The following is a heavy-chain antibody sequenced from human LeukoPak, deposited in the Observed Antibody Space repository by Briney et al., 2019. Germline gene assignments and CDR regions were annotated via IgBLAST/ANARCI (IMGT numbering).Heavy chain of an antibody. CDR2: MYFGGSS. Sequence: SETLSLTCTVSGGSISSYYWSWIRQPPGKGLEWIGYMYFGGSSNYNPSLKSRVTISVDTSKNQLSLNLNAVTAADTAVYYCTRASRGYSYGFAEYWGQGTLVTVSS. CDR3: TRASRGYSYGFAEY. V-gene: IGHV4-59*01. J-gene: IGHJ4*02. CDR1: GGSISSYY. D-gene: IGHD5-18*01.